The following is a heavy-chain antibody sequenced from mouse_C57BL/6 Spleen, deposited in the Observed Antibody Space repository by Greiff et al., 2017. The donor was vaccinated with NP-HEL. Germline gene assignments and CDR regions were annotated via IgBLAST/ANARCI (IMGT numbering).Heavy chain of an antibody. CDR1: GYAFSSSW. J-gene: IGHJ1*03. V-gene: IGHV1-82*01. CDR2: IYPGDGDT. Sequence: QVQLQQSGPELVKPGASVKISCKASGYAFSSSWMNWVKQRPGKGLEWIGRIYPGDGDTNYNGKFKGKATLTADKSSSTAYMQLSSLTSEDSAVYFCASGESRDWYFDVWGTGTTVTVSS. CDR3: ASGESRDWYFDV. D-gene: IGHD1-1*01.